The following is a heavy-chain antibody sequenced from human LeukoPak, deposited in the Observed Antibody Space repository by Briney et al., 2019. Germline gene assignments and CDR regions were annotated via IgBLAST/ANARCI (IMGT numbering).Heavy chain of an antibody. CDR3: ARAIHLVGAFDI. Sequence: GGSLRLFCAASGFTFSSYWMHWVRQAPGRGLVCVSRINSEGTSTSYADSVKGRFTISRDNAKNTLYLQMNSLRAEDTAVYYCARAIHLVGAFDIWGQGTMVTVSS. D-gene: IGHD1-26*01. CDR1: GFTFSSYW. CDR2: INSEGTST. V-gene: IGHV3-74*01. J-gene: IGHJ3*02.